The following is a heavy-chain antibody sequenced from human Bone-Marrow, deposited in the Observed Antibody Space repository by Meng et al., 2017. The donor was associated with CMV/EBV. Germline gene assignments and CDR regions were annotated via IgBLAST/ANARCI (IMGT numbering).Heavy chain of an antibody. D-gene: IGHD6-6*01. CDR2: IWYDGSNK. V-gene: IGHV3-33*06. Sequence: GGSLRLPCAASGFTFSSYGMHWVRQAPGKGLEWVAVIWYDGSNKYYADSVKGRFTISRDNSKNTLYLQMNSLRAEDTAVYHCAKDGYSSSTYYYYGMDVWGQGTTVTVSS. J-gene: IGHJ6*02. CDR3: AKDGYSSSTYYYYGMDV. CDR1: GFTFSSYG.